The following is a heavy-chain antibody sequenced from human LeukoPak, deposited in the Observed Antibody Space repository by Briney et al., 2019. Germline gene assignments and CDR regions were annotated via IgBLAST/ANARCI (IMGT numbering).Heavy chain of an antibody. CDR3: ARELAESSDY. CDR2: IYSSGSTI. D-gene: IGHD6-13*01. Sequence: PGGSLRLSCAASGFTFGSYSMNWVRQAPGKGLDWVSYIYSSGSTIYYADSVKGRFTISRDNARNSLYLQMNSLRAEDTAVYYCARELAESSDYWGQGTLVTVSS. CDR1: GFTFGSYS. J-gene: IGHJ4*02. V-gene: IGHV3-48*04.